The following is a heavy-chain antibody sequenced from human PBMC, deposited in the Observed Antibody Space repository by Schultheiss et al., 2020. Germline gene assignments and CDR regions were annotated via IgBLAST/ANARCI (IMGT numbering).Heavy chain of an antibody. Sequence: SETLSLTCTVSGGSISSGGYYWNWIRQPAGKGLEWIGRIYTSGSTNYNPSLKSRVTISVDTSKNQFSLKLSSVTAADTAVYYCASYQGINIGVVYWGQGTLVTVSS. CDR1: GGSISSGGYY. CDR3: ASYQGINIGVVY. V-gene: IGHV4-61*02. D-gene: IGHD2-21*01. J-gene: IGHJ4*02. CDR2: IYTSGST.